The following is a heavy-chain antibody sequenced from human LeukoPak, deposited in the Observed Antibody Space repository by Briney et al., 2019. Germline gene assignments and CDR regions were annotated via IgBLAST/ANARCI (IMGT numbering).Heavy chain of an antibody. CDR2: INPNSGGT. Sequence: GASVKVSCKASGYTFTGYYMHWVRQAPGQGLEWMGLINPNSGGTNYAQKFQGRVTMTRDTSISTAYMALSRLRSDDTAVYYCARDRNWNYAHFDYWGQGTLVPVSS. J-gene: IGHJ4*02. CDR3: ARDRNWNYAHFDY. D-gene: IGHD1-7*01. V-gene: IGHV1-2*02. CDR1: GYTFTGYY.